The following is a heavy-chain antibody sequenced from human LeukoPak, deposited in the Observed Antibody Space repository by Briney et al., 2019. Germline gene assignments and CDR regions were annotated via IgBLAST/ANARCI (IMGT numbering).Heavy chain of an antibody. V-gene: IGHV3-23*01. J-gene: IGHJ3*01. CDR2: ISGGGDKA. CDR1: GFTFTTYA. D-gene: IGHD6-19*01. Sequence: PGWSLRLSCAASGFTFTTYAINAVRQAPGKGLEWVSGISGGGDKAYYADSVNGRFTISRDNSKNTVSLQMSSLRAEDTALYYCAKDLALAGTGGGFDAWGQGTRVAVSS. CDR3: AKDLALAGTGGGFDA.